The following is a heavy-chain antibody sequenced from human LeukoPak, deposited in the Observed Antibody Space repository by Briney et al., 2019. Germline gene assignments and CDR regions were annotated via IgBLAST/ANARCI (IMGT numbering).Heavy chain of an antibody. CDR1: GFTFSDYN. Sequence: GGSLRLSCAASGFTFSDYNMSWIRQAPGKGLEWVSYISSSGSTIYYADSVKGRFTISRDNAKNSLYLQMNSLRAEDTAVYYCAKLREWELPDLFDYWGQGTLVTVSS. D-gene: IGHD1-26*01. J-gene: IGHJ4*02. V-gene: IGHV3-11*01. CDR2: ISSSGSTI. CDR3: AKLREWELPDLFDY.